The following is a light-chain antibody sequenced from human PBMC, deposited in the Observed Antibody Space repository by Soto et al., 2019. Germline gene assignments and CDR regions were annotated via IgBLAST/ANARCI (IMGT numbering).Light chain of an antibody. CDR3: QSYDSSLSGWV. V-gene: IGLV1-40*01. Sequence: QSVLTQPPSVSGAPGQRVTISCTGSSSNIGAGYDVHWYQQLPGTAPKLLIYGNSNRPSGVPDRFSGSKSGTSASLAIIGLQAEDEADYYCQSYDSSLSGWVFGTGTKLTVL. CDR2: GNS. J-gene: IGLJ1*01. CDR1: SSNIGAGYD.